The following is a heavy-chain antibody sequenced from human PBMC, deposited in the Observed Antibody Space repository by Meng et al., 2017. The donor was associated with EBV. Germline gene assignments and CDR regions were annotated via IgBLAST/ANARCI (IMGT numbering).Heavy chain of an antibody. Sequence: EVQLVEPGGGLVQPGWSLKLSCEASGFTFSGSAMHWVRQASGKGLEWVGRIRSKANSYATAYAASVKGRFTISRDDSKNTAYLQMNSLKTEDTAVYYCTRLDGSYIYYWGQGTLVTVSS. CDR2: IRSKANSYAT. D-gene: IGHD1-26*01. J-gene: IGHJ4*02. CDR3: TRLDGSYIYY. V-gene: IGHV3-73*02. CDR1: GFTFSGSA.